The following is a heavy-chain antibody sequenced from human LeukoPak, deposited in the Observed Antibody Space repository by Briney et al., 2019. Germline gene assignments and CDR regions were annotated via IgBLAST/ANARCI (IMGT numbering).Heavy chain of an antibody. V-gene: IGHV3-21*01. J-gene: IGHJ3*02. CDR1: GFTFSSYS. CDR2: ISSSSSYI. CDR3: ARNNEWPRAFDI. Sequence: PGGSLRLSCAASGFTFSSYSMNWVRQAPGKGLEWVSSISSSSSYIYYADSVKGRSTISRDNAKNSLYLQMNSLRAEDTAVYYCARNNEWPRAFDIWGQGTMVTVSS. D-gene: IGHD3-3*01.